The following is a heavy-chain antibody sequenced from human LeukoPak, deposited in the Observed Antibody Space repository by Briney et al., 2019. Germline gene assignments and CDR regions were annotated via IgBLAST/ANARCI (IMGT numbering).Heavy chain of an antibody. J-gene: IGHJ4*02. CDR2: ISSSSSYI. CDR3: AREGGWYRVDY. D-gene: IGHD6-19*01. V-gene: IGHV3-21*01. CDR1: GFTFSSYS. Sequence: GGSLRLSCAASGFTFSSYSMNWVRQAPGKGLEWVSSISSSSSYIYYADSVKGRFTISRDNAKNPLYLQMNSLRAEDTAVYYCAREGGWYRVDYWGQGTLVTVST.